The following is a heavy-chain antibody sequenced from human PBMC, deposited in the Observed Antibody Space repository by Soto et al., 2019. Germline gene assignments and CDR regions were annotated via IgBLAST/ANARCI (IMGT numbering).Heavy chain of an antibody. Sequence: EVQLVESGGGLVQPGGSLRLSCVASGIPVSSNYMTWVCQAPGKGLEWVSVLHSGGDTYYANSVKGRFTISRHDSTNTLYLQMNSLTPADTAMYYCARDGPYYYASRMDVWGQGTTVTVSS. CDR3: ARDGPYYYASRMDV. V-gene: IGHV3-53*04. D-gene: IGHD3-10*01. CDR2: LHSGGDT. J-gene: IGHJ6*02. CDR1: GIPVSSNY.